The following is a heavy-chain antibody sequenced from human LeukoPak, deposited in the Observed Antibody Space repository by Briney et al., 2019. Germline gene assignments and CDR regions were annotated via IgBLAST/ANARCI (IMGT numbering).Heavy chain of an antibody. D-gene: IGHD6-6*01. V-gene: IGHV3-30*02. CDR3: ASSTYSSSSGWDDY. CDR2: IRYDGSNK. J-gene: IGHJ4*02. Sequence: PGGSLRLSCAASGFTFSSYGMHWVRQAPGKGLEWVAFIRYDGSNKYYADSVKGRFTISRDNAKNSLYLQMNSLRAEDTAVYYCASSTYSSSSGWDDYWGQGTLVTVSS. CDR1: GFTFSSYG.